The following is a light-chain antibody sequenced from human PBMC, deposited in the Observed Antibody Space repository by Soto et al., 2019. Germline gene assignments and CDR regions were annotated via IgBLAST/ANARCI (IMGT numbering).Light chain of an antibody. J-gene: IGKJ2*01. V-gene: IGKV1-8*01. CDR3: QQYYSYTPN. CDR2: AAS. Sequence: AIRMTQSPSSFSASTGDRVTITCRASQGISSYLAWYQQKPGKAPKLLIYAASTLQSGVPSRFSGSGSGTDFTLTFSCLQSEDFANYYCQQYYSYTPNFGQGTKLQIK. CDR1: QGISSY.